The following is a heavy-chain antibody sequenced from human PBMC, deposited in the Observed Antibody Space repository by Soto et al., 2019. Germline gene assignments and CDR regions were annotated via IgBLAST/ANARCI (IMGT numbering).Heavy chain of an antibody. CDR1: GFTFTDDS. V-gene: IGHV3-21*01. CDR2: ISSSSSYI. J-gene: IGHJ4*02. CDR3: ARVTLYTASFDY. D-gene: IGHD2-21*02. Sequence: EVQLVESGGGLVKPGGSLRLSCAASGFTFTDDSINWVRQAQGKGLEWVSSISSSSSYIYYADSVKGRFTISRDNAKNSLYLQMNSLRAEDTAVYYCARVTLYTASFDYWGQGILVTVSS.